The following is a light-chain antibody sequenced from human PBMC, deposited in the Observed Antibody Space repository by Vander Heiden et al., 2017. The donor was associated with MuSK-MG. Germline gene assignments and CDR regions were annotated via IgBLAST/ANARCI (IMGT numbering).Light chain of an antibody. CDR2: KAS. CDR1: QSLSSW. J-gene: IGKJ1*01. CDR3: QQYNSYWT. V-gene: IGKV1-5*03. Sequence: DIQMTQSPSTLSASVGDRVTITFRASQSLSSWLAWYQQKPGKAPKLLIYKASSLESGVPSRFSGSGSGTEFTLTISSLQPDDFATYYCQQYNSYWTFGQGTKVEIK.